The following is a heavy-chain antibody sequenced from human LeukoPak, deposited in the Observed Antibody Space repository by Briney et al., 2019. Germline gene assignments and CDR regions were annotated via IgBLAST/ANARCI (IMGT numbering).Heavy chain of an antibody. CDR2: IYYSGST. J-gene: IGHJ4*02. CDR1: GGSINGYY. CDR3: ARGLAAAGTSYFDY. D-gene: IGHD6-13*01. Sequence: SETLSLTCTVSGGSINGYYWSWIRQPPGKGLEWIGYIYYSGSTNYSPSLKGRVTISVDTSKNQFSLKLSSVTAADTAVYYCARGLAAAGTSYFDYWGQGTLVTVSS. V-gene: IGHV4-59*01.